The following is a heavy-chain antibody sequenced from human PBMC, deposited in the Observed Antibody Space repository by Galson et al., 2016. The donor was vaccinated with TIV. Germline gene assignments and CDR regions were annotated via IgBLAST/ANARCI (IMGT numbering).Heavy chain of an antibody. Sequence: SLRLSCAASGFTFSDFAMHWVRQAQGKGLQWVSSISATGGSTYYAGSVKGRFKTSRDNSNGHLSLQMRSLRADDTAVYYCAKPIDVSGVLINYFYYGMDVWGHGTTVTVSS. CDR2: ISATGGST. CDR1: GFTFSDFA. CDR3: AKPIDVSGVLINYFYYGMDV. V-gene: IGHV3-23*01. D-gene: IGHD3-3*01. J-gene: IGHJ6*02.